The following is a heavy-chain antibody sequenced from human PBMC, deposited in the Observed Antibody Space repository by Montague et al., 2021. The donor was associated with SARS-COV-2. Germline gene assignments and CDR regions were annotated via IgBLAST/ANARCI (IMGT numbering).Heavy chain of an antibody. V-gene: IGHV4-34*01. CDR3: ARLGEGVVPAPILGVGPYYSYFYMDV. CDR1: GGSISGYY. CDR2: INHSGSA. Sequence: SETLSLTCAVYGGSISGYYWNWIRQPPGKGLEWIGEINHSGSANYNPSLKRRVTISVDTSKNQFSLRLNSVTAADTAVYYCARLGEGVVPAPILGVGPYYSYFYMDVWGKGATVTVSS. D-gene: IGHD2-2*02. J-gene: IGHJ6*03.